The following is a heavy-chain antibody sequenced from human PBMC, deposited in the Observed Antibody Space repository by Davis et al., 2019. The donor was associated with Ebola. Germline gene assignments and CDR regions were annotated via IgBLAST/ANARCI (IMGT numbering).Heavy chain of an antibody. CDR1: GFTFSSYW. CDR3: ASPKPKASARWPSGGCGSLDAFDI. CDR2: ISSSSSYI. Sequence: PGGSLRLSCAASGFTFSSYWMSWVRQAPGKGLEWVSSISSSSSYIYYADSVKGRFTISRDNAKNSLYLQMNSLRAEDTAVYYCASPKPKASARWPSGGCGSLDAFDIWGQGTMVTVSS. D-gene: IGHD1-26*01. J-gene: IGHJ3*02. V-gene: IGHV3-21*01.